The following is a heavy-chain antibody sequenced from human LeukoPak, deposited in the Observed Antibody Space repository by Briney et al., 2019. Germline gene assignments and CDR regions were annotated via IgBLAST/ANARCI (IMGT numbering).Heavy chain of an antibody. Sequence: ASVKVSCKASGYTFTSYGISWVRQAPGQGLEWMGIINPSGGSTSYAQKFQGRVTMTRDTSTSTVYMELSSLRSEDTAVYYCARGQNPLRDELYDISFWGQGTLVTVSS. V-gene: IGHV1-46*01. CDR1: GYTFTSYG. CDR2: INPSGGST. J-gene: IGHJ4*02. CDR3: ARGQNPLRDELYDISF. D-gene: IGHD3-9*01.